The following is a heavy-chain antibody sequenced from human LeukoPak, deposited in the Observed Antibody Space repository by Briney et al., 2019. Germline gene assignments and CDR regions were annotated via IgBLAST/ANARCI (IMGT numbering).Heavy chain of an antibody. J-gene: IGHJ3*02. CDR1: GFTFSSYS. V-gene: IGHV3-21*06. Sequence: PGGSLRLSCAASGFTFSSYSMNWVRQAPGKGLEWVSSISSSSHIYYADSLKGRFTISRDNSKNSLYVEMTSLRAEDTAVYYCARSLVGGAFDIWGQGTMVTVSS. CDR2: ISSSSHI. CDR3: ARSLVGGAFDI. D-gene: IGHD2-15*01.